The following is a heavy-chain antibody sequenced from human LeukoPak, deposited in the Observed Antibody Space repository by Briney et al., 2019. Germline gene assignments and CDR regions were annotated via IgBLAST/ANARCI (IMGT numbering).Heavy chain of an antibody. V-gene: IGHV3-11*04. CDR1: GFTLTNAW. CDR2: ISNSGSTI. Sequence: GGSLRLSCAASGFTLTNAWMSWVRQAPGKGLEWVSYISNSGSTIYYADSVKGRFTISRDNPKNSLYLQMNSLSTEDTAIYYCAREIDWDRIDVWGKGTTVTISS. J-gene: IGHJ6*04. CDR3: AREIDWDRIDV. D-gene: IGHD1/OR15-1a*01.